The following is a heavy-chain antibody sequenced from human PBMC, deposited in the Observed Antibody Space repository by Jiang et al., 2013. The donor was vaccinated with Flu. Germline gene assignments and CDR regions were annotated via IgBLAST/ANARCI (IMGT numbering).Heavy chain of an antibody. Sequence: TNYNPSLKSRVTISVDTSKNQFSLKLTSVTAADTAVYYCASQLDDLAAAGTGALDYWGQGTLVTVSS. CDR2: T. CDR3: ASQLDDLAAAGTGALDY. D-gene: IGHD6-13*01. J-gene: IGHJ4*02. V-gene: IGHV4-34*01.